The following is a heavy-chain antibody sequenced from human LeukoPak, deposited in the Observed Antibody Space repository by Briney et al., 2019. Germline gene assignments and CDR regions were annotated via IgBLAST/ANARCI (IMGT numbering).Heavy chain of an antibody. CDR3: ATSDTVSTYNWFDP. Sequence: PSETLSLTCTVSGGSISSNTYYWGWIRRPPGKGLEWIGNIHYSGSTYYTPSLKSRVTISVDTSKNQFSLNLSSLTAADTAVYYCATSDTVSTYNWFDPWGQGTLSPSP. CDR2: IHYSGST. CDR1: GGSISSNTYY. J-gene: IGHJ5*02. V-gene: IGHV4-39*01. D-gene: IGHD5/OR15-5a*01.